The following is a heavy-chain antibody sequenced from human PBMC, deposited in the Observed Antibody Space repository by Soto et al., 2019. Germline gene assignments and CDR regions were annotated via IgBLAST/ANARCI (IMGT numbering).Heavy chain of an antibody. D-gene: IGHD1-26*01. Sequence: SETLSLTCTVSGGSINNYYWGWIRQPPGKGLEWIGYISYSGNTNQNPSLQSRVTMSVVTSKNQFSLKVNSVTAADTAIYYCARVXMSSYSGNYPPRYYFDYWGQGTLVTVSS. CDR1: GGSINNYY. CDR3: ARVXMSSYSGNYPPRYYFDY. J-gene: IGHJ4*02. V-gene: IGHV4-59*01. CDR2: ISYSGNT.